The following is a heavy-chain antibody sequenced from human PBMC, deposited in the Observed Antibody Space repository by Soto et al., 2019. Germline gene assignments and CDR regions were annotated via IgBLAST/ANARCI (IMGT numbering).Heavy chain of an antibody. V-gene: IGHV1-18*01. CDR2: ISAYNGNR. J-gene: IGHJ6*02. CDR3: ARGGQECSNSGCGYIYDGMDV. D-gene: IGHD1-26*01. Sequence: VSCKISGHTLTELSIHWVRQAPGKGLEWMGWISAYNGNRHFAEGLRGRITMTTNTTTSTADMELRSLSSDDTAVYYCARGGQECSNSGCGYIYDGMDVWGQGTTVTVSS. CDR1: GHTLTELS.